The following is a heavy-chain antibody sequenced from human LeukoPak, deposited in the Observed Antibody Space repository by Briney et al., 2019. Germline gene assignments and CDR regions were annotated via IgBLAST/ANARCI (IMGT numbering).Heavy chain of an antibody. D-gene: IGHD3-10*01. CDR2: IYHSGST. CDR1: GGSISSGGYY. Sequence: PSQTLSLTCTVSGGSISSGGYYWRWIRQHPGKGLEWIGYIYHSGSTYYNPSLKSRVIISVDTSKNQFSLKLSSVTAADTAVYYCARAHITQGVVDGFDIWGQGTMVTVSS. CDR3: ARAHITQGVVDGFDI. J-gene: IGHJ3*02. V-gene: IGHV4-31*03.